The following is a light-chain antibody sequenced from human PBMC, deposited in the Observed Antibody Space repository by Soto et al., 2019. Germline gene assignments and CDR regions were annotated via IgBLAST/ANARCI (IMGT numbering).Light chain of an antibody. J-gene: IGLJ3*02. CDR2: EGS. CDR3: CSYAGSSTFWV. V-gene: IGLV2-23*03. CDR1: SSDVGSYNL. Sequence: QSVLTQPASVSGSPRQSITISCTGTSSDVGSYNLVSWYQHHPGKAPKLMIYEGSKRPSGVSNRFSGSKSGNTASLTISGLQAEDEADYYCCSYAGSSTFWVFGGGTKLTVL.